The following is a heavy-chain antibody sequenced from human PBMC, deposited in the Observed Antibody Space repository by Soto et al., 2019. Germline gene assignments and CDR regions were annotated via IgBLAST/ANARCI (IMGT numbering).Heavy chain of an antibody. D-gene: IGHD3-10*01. CDR3: ARGTMLRGPGYYYAMDV. CDR2: IYNSGSP. J-gene: IGHJ6*02. CDR1: GDSISRNGYF. Sequence: PSETLSLTCTVSGDSISRNGYFWTWIRQHPGKGLEWIGYIYNSGSPYYNPSLKSRVIISVDTSKNHFSLNLTAVTAADTAVYYCARGTMLRGPGYYYAMDVWGQGTTVTVSS. V-gene: IGHV4-31*03.